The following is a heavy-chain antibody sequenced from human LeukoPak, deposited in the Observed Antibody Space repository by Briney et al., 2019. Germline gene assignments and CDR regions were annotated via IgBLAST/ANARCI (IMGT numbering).Heavy chain of an antibody. V-gene: IGHV1-69*05. J-gene: IGHJ6*03. Sequence: SVTVSCKASGGDLSRYGISWVRLAPGQGLEWMGGIIPIFGTKNYAQRFQGRVTITTDESTSAVYMELSSLRSEDTAVYYCARDRIPAAPSYSYFYMDVWGKGTTVTVSS. D-gene: IGHD6-13*01. CDR3: ARDRIPAAPSYSYFYMDV. CDR2: IIPIFGTK. CDR1: GGDLSRYG.